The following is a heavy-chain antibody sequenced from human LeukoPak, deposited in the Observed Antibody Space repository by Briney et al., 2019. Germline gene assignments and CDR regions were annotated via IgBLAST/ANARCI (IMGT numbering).Heavy chain of an antibody. Sequence: PSETLSLTCAVSGGSISSSNWWSWVRQPPGKGLEWIGEIYHSGSTNYNPSLKSRVTISVDKSKNQFSLKLSSVTAADTAVYYCARAGYGDSTGSPVDYWGQGTLVTASS. CDR1: GGSISSSNW. CDR3: ARAGYGDSTGSPVDY. D-gene: IGHD4-17*01. J-gene: IGHJ4*02. V-gene: IGHV4-4*02. CDR2: IYHSGST.